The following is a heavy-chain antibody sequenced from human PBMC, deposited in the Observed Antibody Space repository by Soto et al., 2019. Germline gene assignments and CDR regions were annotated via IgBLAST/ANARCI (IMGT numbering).Heavy chain of an antibody. J-gene: IGHJ4*02. CDR2: IYTDDST. V-gene: IGHV3-53*01. CDR1: GFTVSSNY. CDR3: ATGYTYASAPRN. D-gene: IGHD5-18*01. Sequence: EVQLVESGGDLIQPGGSLRLSCAASGFTVSSNYMSWVGQAPGKGPEWVSVIYTDDSTYYADSVKGRFTISRDNSKNTLYLQMNSLRAEDTAVYYCATGYTYASAPRNWGQGTLVTVSS.